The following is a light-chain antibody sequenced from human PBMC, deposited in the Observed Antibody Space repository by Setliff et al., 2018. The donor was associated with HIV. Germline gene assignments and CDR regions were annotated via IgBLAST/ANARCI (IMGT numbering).Light chain of an antibody. CDR3: SSYTGSGTFV. CDR1: SNDVGGYNY. Sequence: QSALAQPASVSGSPGQSITISCTGTSNDVGGYNYVAWYQEHPGKAPKRMIYDVSNRPSGVSNRFSGSKSGSTASLTTSGLLAEDESDYYCSSYTGSGTFVFGGGTKVTV. CDR2: DVS. V-gene: IGLV2-14*03. J-gene: IGLJ1*01.